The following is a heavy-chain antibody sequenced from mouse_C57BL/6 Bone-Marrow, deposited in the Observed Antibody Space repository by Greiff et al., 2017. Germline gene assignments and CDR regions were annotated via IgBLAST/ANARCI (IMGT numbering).Heavy chain of an antibody. J-gene: IGHJ1*03. Sequence: VQLQQPGAELVKPGASVKMSCKASGYTFTSYWITWVKQRPGQGLEWIGDIYPGSGSTNYNEKFKSKATLTVDTPSSTAYMQLSSLTSEDSAVYYCARPYYSNYWYIDVWGTGTTVTVSS. CDR2: IYPGSGST. CDR1: GYTFTSYW. CDR3: ARPYYSNYWYIDV. D-gene: IGHD2-5*01. V-gene: IGHV1-55*01.